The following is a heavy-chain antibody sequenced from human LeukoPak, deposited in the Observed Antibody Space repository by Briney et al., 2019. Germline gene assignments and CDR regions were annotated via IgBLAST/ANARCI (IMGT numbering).Heavy chain of an antibody. CDR2: IGTAGDT. J-gene: IGHJ4*02. D-gene: IGHD5-18*01. Sequence: LAGGSLRLSCAACGFTFSSYDMHWVRQATGKGLEWVSAIGTAGDTYYPGSVKGQFTISRENAKNSLYLQMNSLRVGDTAVYYCARPRKSDTAMVTFDYWGQGTLVTVSS. CDR3: ARPRKSDTAMVTFDY. CDR1: GFTFSSYD. V-gene: IGHV3-13*03.